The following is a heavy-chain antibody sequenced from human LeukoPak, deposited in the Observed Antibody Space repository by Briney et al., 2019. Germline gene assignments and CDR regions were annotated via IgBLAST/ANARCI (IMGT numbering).Heavy chain of an antibody. J-gene: IGHJ6*03. CDR2: INHSGSA. D-gene: IGHD5-12*01. CDR1: GGSFSGYY. CDR3: ARADIVATIGGYYYYMDV. V-gene: IGHV4-34*01. Sequence: SETLSLTCAVYGGSFSGYYWGWIRQPPGKGLEWIGEINHSGSANYNPSLKSRVTISVDTSKNQFSLKLSSVTAADTAVYYCARADIVATIGGYYYYMDVWGKGTTVTVSS.